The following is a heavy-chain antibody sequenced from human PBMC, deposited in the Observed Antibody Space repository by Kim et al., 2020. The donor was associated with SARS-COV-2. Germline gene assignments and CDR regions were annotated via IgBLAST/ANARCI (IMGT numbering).Heavy chain of an antibody. Sequence: SVKVSCKASGGTFSSYAISWVRQAPGQGLEWMGGIIPIFGTANYAQKFQGRVTITADESTSTAYMELSSLRSEDTAVYYCARDWDYYGSGSLDYWGQGTLVTVSS. D-gene: IGHD3-10*01. J-gene: IGHJ4*02. CDR3: ARDWDYYGSGSLDY. V-gene: IGHV1-69*13. CDR1: GGTFSSYA. CDR2: IIPIFGTA.